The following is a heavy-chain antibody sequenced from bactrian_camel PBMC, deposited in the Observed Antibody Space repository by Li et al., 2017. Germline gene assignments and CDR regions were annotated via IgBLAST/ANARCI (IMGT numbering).Heavy chain of an antibody. J-gene: IGHJ6*01. CDR2: IESDGST. CDR1: GYTASNYC. CDR3: ASGRSPGAWFTGGY. D-gene: IGHD2*01. Sequence: HVQLVESGGGSVQAGGPLRLSCAVSGYTASNYCMAWFRQAPGKEREWVAGIESDGSTSYADSVRGRFTSSRDNAKNTVALQMNSLKSEDTGLYYCASGRSPGAWFTGGYWGQGTQVTVS. V-gene: IGHV3S9*01.